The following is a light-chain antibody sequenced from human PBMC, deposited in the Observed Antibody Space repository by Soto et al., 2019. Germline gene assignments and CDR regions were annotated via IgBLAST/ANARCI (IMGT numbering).Light chain of an antibody. V-gene: IGLV3-27*01. J-gene: IGLJ2*01. Sequence: SYELTQPSSVSVSPGQTATITCSRHELPKRSVRWFQHKPGQAPVLLIYKDIERPSAIPDRFSGSRSGTTATLTISGAQLDDEADYYCYSATDNDVVFGGGTKLTVL. CDR1: ELPKRS. CDR2: KDI. CDR3: YSATDNDVV.